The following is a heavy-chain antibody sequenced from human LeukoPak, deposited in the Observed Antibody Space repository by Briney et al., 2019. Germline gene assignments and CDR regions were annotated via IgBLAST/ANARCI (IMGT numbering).Heavy chain of an antibody. CDR2: INHSGST. D-gene: IGHD3-22*01. V-gene: IGHV4-34*01. CDR3: AGRVYYYDSSGYQL. J-gene: IGHJ4*02. CDR1: GGSFSGYY. Sequence: TSETLSLTCAVYGGSFSGYYWSWIRQPPGKGLEWIGEINHSGSTNYNPSLKSRVTISVDTSKNQFSLKLSSVTAADTAVYYCAGRVYYYDSSGYQLWGQGTLVTVSS.